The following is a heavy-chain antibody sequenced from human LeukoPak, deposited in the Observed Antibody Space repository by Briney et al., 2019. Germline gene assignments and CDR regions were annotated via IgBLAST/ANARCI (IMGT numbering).Heavy chain of an antibody. CDR2: ISSGGST. D-gene: IGHD2-8*02. V-gene: IGHV3-53*01. Sequence: GGSLRLSCAASGFTVSNNYMSWVRQAPGKGLEWVSIISSGGSTDYTDSVKGRFTISRDNSKNTVYPQMNSLRDEDTAVYYCARDLVHWGQGTLVTVSS. J-gene: IGHJ4*02. CDR1: GFTVSNNY. CDR3: ARDLVH.